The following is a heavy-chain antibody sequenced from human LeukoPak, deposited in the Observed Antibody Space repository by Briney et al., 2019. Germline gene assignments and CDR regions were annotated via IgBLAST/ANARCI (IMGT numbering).Heavy chain of an antibody. CDR2: ISSSSSTI. CDR3: ARSRGSSGSYPFDY. CDR1: GFTFSSYS. J-gene: IGHJ4*02. V-gene: IGHV3-48*01. D-gene: IGHD1-26*01. Sequence: GGSLRLSCAASGFTFSSYSMNWVRQAPGKGLEWVSYISSSSSTIYYAGSVKGRFTISRDNAKNSLFLQMNSLRAEDTAVYYCARSRGSSGSYPFDYWGQGTLVTVSS.